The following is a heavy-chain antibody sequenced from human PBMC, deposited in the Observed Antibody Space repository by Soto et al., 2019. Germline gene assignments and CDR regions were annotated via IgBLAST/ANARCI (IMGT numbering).Heavy chain of an antibody. CDR3: ARGVGSSPPQY. Sequence: PSETLSLTCRISGGSVSVYYWSWIRQSTGQGLEWIGYIYASGSPYYNPSLRSRVTISADTSKNQISLKLTSPTAADTAVYYCARGVGSSPPQYWGRGTLVTVSS. CDR1: GGSVSVYY. CDR2: IYASGSP. J-gene: IGHJ4*02. D-gene: IGHD1-26*01. V-gene: IGHV4-59*02.